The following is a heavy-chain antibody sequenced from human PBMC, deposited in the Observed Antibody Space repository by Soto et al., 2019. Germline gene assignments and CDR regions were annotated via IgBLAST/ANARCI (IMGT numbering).Heavy chain of an antibody. CDR2: ISYDGSTK. D-gene: IGHD2-2*01. V-gene: IGHV3-30-3*01. CDR3: ARDLGCSSTSCYDGNDYYYYGMDV. Sequence: PGGSLRLSCAASGFTFSSYAMHWVRQAPGKGLEWVAVISYDGSTKYYADSVKGRVTISRDNSKNTLYLRMNSLRAEDTAVYYCARDLGCSSTSCYDGNDYYYYGMDVWGQGTTVTVSS. CDR1: GFTFSSYA. J-gene: IGHJ6*02.